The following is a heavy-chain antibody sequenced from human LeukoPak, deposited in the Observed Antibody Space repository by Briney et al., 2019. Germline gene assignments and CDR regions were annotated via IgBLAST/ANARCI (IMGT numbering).Heavy chain of an antibody. V-gene: IGHV3-48*04. J-gene: IGHJ4*02. CDR1: GFSFSSYS. Sequence: GGSLRLSCAASGFSFSSYSMNWVRQAPGKGLECVSYISSSSSTIYYADPVKGRFTISRDNAKNSLYLQMNSLRAEDTAMYYCARGGAHFDYWGQGALVTVSS. CDR3: ARGGAHFDY. CDR2: ISSSSSTI.